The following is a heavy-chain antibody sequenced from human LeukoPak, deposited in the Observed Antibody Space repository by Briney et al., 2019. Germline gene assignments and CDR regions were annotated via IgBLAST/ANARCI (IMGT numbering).Heavy chain of an antibody. CDR2: IYSGGST. CDR1: GFTVSSNY. V-gene: IGHV3-66*01. CDR3: ATGGYCSSTSCSIQFDY. Sequence: PGGPLRLSCAASGFTVSSNYMSWVRQAPGKGLEWVSVIYSGGSTYYADSVKGRFTISRDNSKNTLYLQMNSLRAEDTAVYYCATGGYCSSTSCSIQFDYWGQGTLVTVSS. J-gene: IGHJ4*02. D-gene: IGHD2-2*01.